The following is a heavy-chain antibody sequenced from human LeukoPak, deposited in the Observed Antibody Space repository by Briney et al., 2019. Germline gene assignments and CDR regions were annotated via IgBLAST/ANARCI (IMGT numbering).Heavy chain of an antibody. Sequence: GGSLRLSCTVSGFTVSSNSMSWVRQAPGKGLEWVSFIYSDNTHYSDSVKGRFTISRDNSKNTLYLQMNSLRAEDTAVYYCARRAGAYTHPYDYWGQGTLVTVSS. CDR3: ARRAGAYTHPYDY. J-gene: IGHJ4*02. V-gene: IGHV3-53*01. D-gene: IGHD3-16*01. CDR2: IYSDNT. CDR1: GFTVSSNS.